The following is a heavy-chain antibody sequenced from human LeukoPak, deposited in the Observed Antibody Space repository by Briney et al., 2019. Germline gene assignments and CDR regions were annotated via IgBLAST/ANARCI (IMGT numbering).Heavy chain of an antibody. CDR2: IYSGGST. Sequence: GGSLRLSCAASGFTVSSNYMSWVRQAPGKGLEWVSVIYSGGSTYYADSVRGRFTISRDNSKNTLYLQMNSLRAEDTAVYYCAKSGGIRLVFFDYWGQGTLVTVSS. CDR3: AKSGGIRLVFFDY. CDR1: GFTVSSNY. V-gene: IGHV3-53*01. D-gene: IGHD2-8*02. J-gene: IGHJ4*02.